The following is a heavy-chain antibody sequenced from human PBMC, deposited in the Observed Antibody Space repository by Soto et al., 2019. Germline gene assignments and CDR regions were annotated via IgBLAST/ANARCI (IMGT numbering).Heavy chain of an antibody. CDR1: GFALSSYW. D-gene: IGHD2-2*03. Sequence: EVQLVQSGGGLVQPGGSLRLSCAASGFALSSYWLHWVRQAPGKGLMIVSRITGDGTNTAYATSVKGRFSISRDNAKNMVYLQMYSLNVEDKAVYDCARDVGYGTPFDYWGQGVLVTVSS. V-gene: IGHV3-74*01. CDR2: ITGDGTNT. CDR3: ARDVGYGTPFDY. J-gene: IGHJ4*02.